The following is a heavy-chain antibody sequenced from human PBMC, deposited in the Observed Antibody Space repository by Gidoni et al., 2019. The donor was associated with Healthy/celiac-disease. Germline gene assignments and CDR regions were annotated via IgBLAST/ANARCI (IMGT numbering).Heavy chain of an antibody. V-gene: IGHV4-61*01. D-gene: IGHD1-1*01. Sequence: QVQLQESGPGLVKPSETLSLTCPVSGGSVSSGSYYWSWIRQPPGKGLEWIGYIYYSGSTNYNPSLKSRVTISVDTSKNQFSLKLSSVTAADTAVYYCARGVAGYRLGYWGQGTLVTVSS. CDR1: GGSVSSGSYY. CDR2: IYYSGST. CDR3: ARGVAGYRLGY. J-gene: IGHJ4*02.